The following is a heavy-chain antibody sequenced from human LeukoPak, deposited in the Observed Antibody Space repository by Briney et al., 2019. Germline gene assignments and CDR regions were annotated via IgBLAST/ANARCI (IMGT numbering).Heavy chain of an antibody. J-gene: IGHJ4*02. V-gene: IGHV1-8*01. Sequence: EASVKVSCKASGYTFTSYDIDWVRQATGQGLEWMGWMNPNSGNTGYAQKFQGRVTMTRNTSISTAYMELSSLRSEDTAVYYCARGLIVVPQPLNYWGQGTLVTVSS. CDR2: MNPNSGNT. D-gene: IGHD3-22*01. CDR3: ARGLIVVPQPLNY. CDR1: GYTFTSYD.